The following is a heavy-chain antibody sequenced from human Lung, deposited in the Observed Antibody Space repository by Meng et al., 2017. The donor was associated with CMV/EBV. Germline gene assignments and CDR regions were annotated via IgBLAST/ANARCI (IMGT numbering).Heavy chain of an antibody. D-gene: IGHD3-22*01. J-gene: IGHJ4*02. CDR2: FKGTTDGGTT. Sequence: GESLKISCAASGFTSSNARMSWVRQAPGKGLEWVGRFKGTTDGGTTDYAAPVKGRFSISRDDSKKTLHLQMNSLKTEDTAVYFCLYYYDSSGYVDYWGQGTLVTVSS. CDR1: GFTSSNAR. V-gene: IGHV3-15*01. CDR3: LYYYDSSGYVDY.